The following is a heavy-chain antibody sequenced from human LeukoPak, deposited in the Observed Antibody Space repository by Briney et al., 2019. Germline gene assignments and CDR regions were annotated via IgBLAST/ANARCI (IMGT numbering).Heavy chain of an antibody. CDR2: ISTTGSTI. V-gene: IGHV3-11*01. D-gene: IGHD3-9*01. CDR3: VILITQNTAYDIIDY. Sequence: GGSLRLSCAASGFTFSAYYMSWILQAPGKGLEWVSYISTTGSTIKYADSVKGRFTISRDNAKNSLFLHMNSLRAEDTAVYYCVILITQNTAYDIIDYWGQGTLITVSP. CDR1: GFTFSAYY. J-gene: IGHJ4*02.